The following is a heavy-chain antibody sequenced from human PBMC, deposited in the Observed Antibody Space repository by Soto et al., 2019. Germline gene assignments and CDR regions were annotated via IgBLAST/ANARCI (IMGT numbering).Heavy chain of an antibody. V-gene: IGHV3-7*03. J-gene: IGHJ3*02. CDR1: GFSFGSSW. D-gene: IGHD6-13*01. CDR2: IKQDGSKI. Sequence: EVQLVESGGDLVQPGGSLRLSCAASGFSFGSSWMTWVRQAPGNGLEWVANIKQDGSKINYLDSVRGRFTVSRDNAKNSLYLEMNSLRAEDTALYYCARDVSPGSSSLYLDAFDIWGQGTMVTVSS. CDR3: ARDVSPGSSSLYLDAFDI.